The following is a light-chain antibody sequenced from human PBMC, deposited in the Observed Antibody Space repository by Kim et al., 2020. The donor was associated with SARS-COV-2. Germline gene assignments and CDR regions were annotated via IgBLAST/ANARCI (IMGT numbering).Light chain of an antibody. CDR1: QSVSSN. CDR3: RPFIKWPPMYT. Sequence: EIVMTQSPATLSVSPGERATLSCRASQSVSSNLACYQHKSGQAPRLLIYGASTRGTGIPARFSGSGSGTEFTLTISSLQSEDFAVYYCRPFIKWPPMYTFYQGAKLEI. CDR2: GAS. J-gene: IGKJ2*01. V-gene: IGKV3-15*01.